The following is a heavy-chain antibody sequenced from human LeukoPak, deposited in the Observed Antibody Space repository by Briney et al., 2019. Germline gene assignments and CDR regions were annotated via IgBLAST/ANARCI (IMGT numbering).Heavy chain of an antibody. V-gene: IGHV3-23*01. D-gene: IGHD3-3*01. Sequence: GALRLSCAASGFIFSNYVMSWVRQAPGKGLEWVSGVSASGDRTYYGDSLKGRFTISRDNSKNTLYLQMNSLRAEDTAVYYCAKDLPKITIFGALQHWGQGTLVTVSS. CDR2: VSASGDRT. J-gene: IGHJ1*01. CDR1: GFIFSNYV. CDR3: AKDLPKITIFGALQH.